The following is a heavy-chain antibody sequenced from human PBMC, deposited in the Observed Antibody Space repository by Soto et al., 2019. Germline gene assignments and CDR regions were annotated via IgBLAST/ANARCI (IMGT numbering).Heavy chain of an antibody. CDR1: GGSISSGDYY. CDR3: ARVRAKVLWFGEFFNYGMAV. Sequence: SETLSLTCTVSGGSISSGDYYWSWIRQPPGKGLEWIGYIYYSGSTYYNPSLKSRVTISVDTSKNQFSLKLSSVTAADTAVYYCARVRAKVLWFGEFFNYGMAVWGQGTTVPVYS. D-gene: IGHD3-10*01. CDR2: IYYSGST. J-gene: IGHJ6*02. V-gene: IGHV4-30-4*01.